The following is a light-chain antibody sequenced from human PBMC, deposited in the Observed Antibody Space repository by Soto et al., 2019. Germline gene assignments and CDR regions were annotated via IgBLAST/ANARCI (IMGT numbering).Light chain of an antibody. CDR2: GAS. J-gene: IGKJ1*01. CDR3: QQSSIWPRT. CDR1: QSIIDN. V-gene: IGKV3-15*01. Sequence: EIVMTQSPATLSVSPGGRATLSCRASQSIIDNLAWYHQKPGHAPRLLISGASTRATGIPPRFSGSGSGTEFILITSSLQSEDFGLYYCQQSSIWPRTVGQGTKVEIK.